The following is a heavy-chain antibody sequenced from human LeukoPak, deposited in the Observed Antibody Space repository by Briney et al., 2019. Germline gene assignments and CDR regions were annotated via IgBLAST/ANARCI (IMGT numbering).Heavy chain of an antibody. CDR1: GFTFSSYC. CDR3: AKDSAGDYYGSGGKGFDY. V-gene: IGHV3-30*18. J-gene: IGHJ4*02. CDR2: ISYDGSNK. D-gene: IGHD3-10*01. Sequence: PGRSLRLSCVASGFTFSSYCMHWVRQAPGKGLEWVAVISYDGSNKYYADSVKGRFTISRDNSKNTLYLQMNSLRAEDTAVYYCAKDSAGDYYGSGGKGFDYWGQGTLVTVSS.